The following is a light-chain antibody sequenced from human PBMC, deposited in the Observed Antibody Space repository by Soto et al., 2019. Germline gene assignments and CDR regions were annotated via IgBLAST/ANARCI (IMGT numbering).Light chain of an antibody. J-gene: IGKJ1*01. CDR3: QHWMT. CDR1: QSISSW. Sequence: DIQMTQSPSTLSASVGDRVTITCRASQSISSWLAWYQQKPGKAPKLLIYKASSLESGVPSRFSGSGSGTEFTLTISSLQPDDFATYYCQHWMTFGQGTKVEIK. V-gene: IGKV1-5*03. CDR2: KAS.